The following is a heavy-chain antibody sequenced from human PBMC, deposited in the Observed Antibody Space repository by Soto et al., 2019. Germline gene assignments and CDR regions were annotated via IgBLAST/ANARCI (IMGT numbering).Heavy chain of an antibody. Sequence: SETLSLTCTVSGGSISSYYWSWIRQPPGKGLEWIEYIYYSGSTNYNPSLKSRVTISVDTSKNQFSLKLSSVTAADTAVYYCARARSRSSYYMDVWGKGTTVTVSS. J-gene: IGHJ6*03. CDR1: GGSISSYY. V-gene: IGHV4-59*01. CDR3: ARARSRSSYYMDV. CDR2: IYYSGST. D-gene: IGHD1-26*01.